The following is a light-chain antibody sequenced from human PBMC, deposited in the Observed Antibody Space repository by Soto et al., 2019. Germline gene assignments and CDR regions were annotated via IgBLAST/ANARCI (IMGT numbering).Light chain of an antibody. CDR1: QSISSY. CDR3: QQFKSYPLT. Sequence: DIQMTQSPSSLSASVGDRVTITCRASQSISSYLNWYQQKPGKAPKLLIYKASTLKSGVPSRFSGSGSGTEFTLTISSLQPDDFATYYCQQFKSYPLTFGGGTKVDIK. CDR2: KAS. J-gene: IGKJ4*01. V-gene: IGKV1-5*03.